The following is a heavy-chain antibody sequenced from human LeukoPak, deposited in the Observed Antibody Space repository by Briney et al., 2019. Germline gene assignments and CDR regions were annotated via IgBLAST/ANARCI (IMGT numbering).Heavy chain of an antibody. D-gene: IGHD3/OR15-3a*01. J-gene: IGHJ4*02. Sequence: PGGSLRLSCSAAGFPFSNHAMHWVREAPGKGLEYVSTVSDDGGLTYYADSVKGRFTISRDNSKNTLYLQMNNLRPEDTAVYHCLKGGWATIGPPKDWGQGTPVTVSS. CDR3: LKGGWATIGPPKD. V-gene: IGHV3-64D*08. CDR2: VSDDGGLT. CDR1: GFPFSNHA.